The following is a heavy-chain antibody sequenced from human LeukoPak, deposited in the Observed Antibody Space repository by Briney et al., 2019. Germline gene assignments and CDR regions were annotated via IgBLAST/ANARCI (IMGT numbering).Heavy chain of an antibody. CDR1: GDSMSIYNW. J-gene: IGHJ4*02. CDR3: ARGGGYIAARD. CDR2: IHHSGRT. Sequence: PSETLSLTCAVSGDSMSIYNWWSWVRQSPGQGLEWLGEIHHSGRTSYNPSLKSRVTMSVDKSKNQFSLRLTSVTAADTAVYFCARGGGYIAARDWGQGTLVTVSS. D-gene: IGHD6-6*01. V-gene: IGHV4-4*02.